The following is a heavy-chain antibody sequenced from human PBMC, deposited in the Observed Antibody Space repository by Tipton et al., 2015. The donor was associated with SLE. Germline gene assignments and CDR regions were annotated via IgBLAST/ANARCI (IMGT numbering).Heavy chain of an antibody. Sequence: QVQLVQSGAEVKKPGASLKVSCKASGYTFTGYFMHWVRQAPGQGLEWMGWINPNSGGTKYAQRFQGRVTMTRDTSSSTAYMELSTLRSDDTAAYYCARVLVENDSTAYYRPPFLDYWGQGTPVTVSS. V-gene: IGHV1-2*02. CDR2: INPNSGGT. CDR1: GYTFTGYF. CDR3: ARVLVENDSTAYYRPPFLDY. D-gene: IGHD3-22*01. J-gene: IGHJ4*02.